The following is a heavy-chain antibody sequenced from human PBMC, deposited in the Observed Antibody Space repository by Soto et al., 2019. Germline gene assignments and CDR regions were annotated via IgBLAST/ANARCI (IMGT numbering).Heavy chain of an antibody. Sequence: GGSLRLSCAASGFTFSSYSMNWVRQAPGKGLEWVSSISSSSYIYYADSVKGRFTISRDNAKNSLYLQMNSLRAEDTAVYYCARDAYDFWSGYYSLGGDAFDIWGQGTMVTVSS. J-gene: IGHJ3*02. CDR2: ISSSSYI. V-gene: IGHV3-21*01. D-gene: IGHD3-3*01. CDR1: GFTFSSYS. CDR3: ARDAYDFWSGYYSLGGDAFDI.